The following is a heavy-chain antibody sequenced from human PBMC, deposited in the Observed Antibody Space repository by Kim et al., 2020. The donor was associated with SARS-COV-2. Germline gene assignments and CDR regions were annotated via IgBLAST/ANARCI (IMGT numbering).Heavy chain of an antibody. CDR3: TRDYGAGY. D-gene: IGHD4-17*01. CDR1: GFIFSDSA. J-gene: IGHJ4*02. CDR2: IRSKANSHAT. Sequence: GGSLRLSCAASGFIFSDSAIHWVRQASGKGLEWVGRIRSKANSHATAYVASVQGRFTISRDDSKNTAYLQMNSLKTEDTARYYCTRDYGAGYWGQGTLVT. V-gene: IGHV3-73*01.